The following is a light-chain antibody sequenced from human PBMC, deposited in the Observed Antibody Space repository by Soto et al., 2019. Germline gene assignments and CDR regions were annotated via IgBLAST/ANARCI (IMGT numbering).Light chain of an antibody. J-gene: IGKJ1*01. Sequence: EIVLTQSPVTLSLSPWERATLSCRASQSVSSSYLAWYQQKPGQAPRLLIYGASSRATGIPDRFSGSGSGTDFTLTISRLEPEDFAVYYCQQYGSSRWTFGQGTKVDIK. V-gene: IGKV3-20*01. CDR1: QSVSSSY. CDR3: QQYGSSRWT. CDR2: GAS.